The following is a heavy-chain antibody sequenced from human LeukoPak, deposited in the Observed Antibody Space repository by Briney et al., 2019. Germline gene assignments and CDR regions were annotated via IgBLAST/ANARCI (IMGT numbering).Heavy chain of an antibody. V-gene: IGHV3-7*05. CDR3: ARDPYSSSWSYGMDV. D-gene: IGHD6-13*01. CDR1: GFTFSNYW. CDR2: IYKDGSET. Sequence: GGSLRLSCTASGFTFSNYWMSWVRQTPEKGLEWVANIYKDGSETAYVDSVKGRFTISRDNAQSSLYLQMNSLRAEDTAVYYCARDPYSSSWSYGMDVWGQGTAVTVSS. J-gene: IGHJ6*02.